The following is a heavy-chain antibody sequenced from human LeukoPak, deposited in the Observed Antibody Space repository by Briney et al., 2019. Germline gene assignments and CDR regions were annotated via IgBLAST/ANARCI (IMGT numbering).Heavy chain of an antibody. CDR3: ARIESILGTTGLNDFFDD. V-gene: IGHV4-39*01. D-gene: IGHD1-26*01. CDR1: GGSISRIIDY. Sequence: PSETLSLTCTVSGGSISRIIDYWGWIRQPPGKGLEWIGSIYYSGGTFYNPSLKSRVTISVDTSKNQFSLKLSSVTAADTAIYYCARIESILGTTGLNDFFDDWGLGTLVTVSS. J-gene: IGHJ4*02. CDR2: IYYSGGT.